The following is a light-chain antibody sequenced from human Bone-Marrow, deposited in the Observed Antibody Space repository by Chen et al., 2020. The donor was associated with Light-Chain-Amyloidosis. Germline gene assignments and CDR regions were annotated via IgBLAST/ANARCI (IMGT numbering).Light chain of an antibody. CDR3: QQYYDTPFT. Sequence: IVMTHSPDSLAFSLAARATINCRSSQSLLYTSSNKNYLAWYQQKPGQPPKLLIYWASTRESGVPDRFSGSGSGTDFTLSISSLQAEDVAVYYCQQYYDTPFTFGPGTKVDI. J-gene: IGKJ3*01. CDR1: QSLLYTSSNKNY. V-gene: IGKV4-1*01. CDR2: WAS.